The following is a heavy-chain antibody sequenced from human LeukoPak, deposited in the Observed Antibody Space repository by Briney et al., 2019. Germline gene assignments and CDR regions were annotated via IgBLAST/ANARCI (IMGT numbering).Heavy chain of an antibody. CDR3: ARAYYDFWSGYYRYYFDY. V-gene: IGHV3-53*01. J-gene: IGHJ4*02. CDR2: IYSGGST. Sequence: PGGSLRPSCAASGFTVSSNYMSWVRQAPGKGLEWVSVIYSGGSTYYADSVKGRFTISRDNSKNTLYLQMNSLRAEDTAVYYCARAYYDFWSGYYRYYFDYWGQGTLVTVSS. D-gene: IGHD3-3*01. CDR1: GFTVSSNY.